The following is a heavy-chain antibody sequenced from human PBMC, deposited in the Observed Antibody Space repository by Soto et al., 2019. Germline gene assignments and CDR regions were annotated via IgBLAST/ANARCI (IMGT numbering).Heavy chain of an antibody. D-gene: IGHD2-8*01. Sequence: GASVKVSCKASGYTFARYGGRWVRQAPGQGLEWMGWISGYNGDTKYAQKFQGRVTMTVDTSTTTAYMELRSLTSDDRAVYYCAKNGQPPYYYYGMDVWGQGTTVTVSS. CDR2: ISGYNGDT. V-gene: IGHV1-18*01. CDR1: GYTFARYG. J-gene: IGHJ6*02. CDR3: AKNGQPPYYYYGMDV.